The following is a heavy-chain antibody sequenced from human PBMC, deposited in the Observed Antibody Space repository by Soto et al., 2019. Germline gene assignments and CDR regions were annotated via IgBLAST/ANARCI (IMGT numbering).Heavy chain of an antibody. Sequence: EVQLLESGGGLVQPGGSLRLSCAASGFTFSSHVMNWVRQAPGKGLEWVAAISGGGGTTFYGDCVEGRLTMSRDNSKNTLFLQMKSLRAADIAVYYCERGPRAPPPHDYGMDVWGQGTTVTVSS. V-gene: IGHV3-23*01. J-gene: IGHJ6*02. CDR1: GFTFSSHV. CDR2: ISGGGGTT. CDR3: ERGPRAPPPHDYGMDV.